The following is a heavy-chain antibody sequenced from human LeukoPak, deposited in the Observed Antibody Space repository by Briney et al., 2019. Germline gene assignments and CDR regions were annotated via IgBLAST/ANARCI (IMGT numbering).Heavy chain of an antibody. Sequence: ASVKVSCKASGYTFTSYGISWVRQAPGQGLEWMGWISAYNGNTNYVQKLQGRVTMTTDTSTSTAYMELRSLRSDDTAVYYCARDRCNWNYADCFDYWGQGTLVTVSS. V-gene: IGHV1-18*01. CDR1: GYTFTSYG. D-gene: IGHD1-7*01. CDR2: ISAYNGNT. CDR3: ARDRCNWNYADCFDY. J-gene: IGHJ4*02.